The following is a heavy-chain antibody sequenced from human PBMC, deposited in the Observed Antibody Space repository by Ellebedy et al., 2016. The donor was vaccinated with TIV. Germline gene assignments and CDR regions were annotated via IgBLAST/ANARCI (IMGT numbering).Heavy chain of an antibody. D-gene: IGHD3-10*01. CDR2: IIPIFGTA. CDR3: ANGSGSYYYYYGMDV. Sequence: SVKVSXXASGGTFSSYAISWVRQAPGQGLEWMGGIIPIFGTANYAQKFQGRVTITADESTSTAYMELSSLRSEDTAVYYCANGSGSYYYYYGMDVWGQGTTVTVSS. J-gene: IGHJ6*02. V-gene: IGHV1-69*13. CDR1: GGTFSSYA.